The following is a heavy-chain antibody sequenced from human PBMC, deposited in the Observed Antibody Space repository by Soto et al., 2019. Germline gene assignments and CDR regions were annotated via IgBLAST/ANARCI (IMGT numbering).Heavy chain of an antibody. CDR3: AKHEGYCSSTTCSNFDS. D-gene: IGHD2-2*01. CDR2: IYPGDSDI. V-gene: IGHV5-51*01. Sequence: GDSLKISCQGSGYTFTKYWIAWVRQMPGKGLEWMGIIYPGDSDISYSPSFQGQVTISADKSINTAYLHWSSLKASDTAIYYCAKHEGYCSSTTCSNFDSWGQGTLVTVPS. CDR1: GYTFTKYW. J-gene: IGHJ4*02.